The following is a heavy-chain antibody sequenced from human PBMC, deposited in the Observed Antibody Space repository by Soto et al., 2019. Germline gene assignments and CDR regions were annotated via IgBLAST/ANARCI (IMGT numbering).Heavy chain of an antibody. CDR2: INPNSGGT. D-gene: IGHD3-3*01. V-gene: IGHV1-2*02. Sequence: QVQLVQSGAEVKKPGASVKVSCKASGYTFTGYYMHWVRQAPGQGLEWMRWINPNSGGTNYAQKFQGRVTMTRDTSINTAYMELSRLRSDDTAVYYCARGRVLRFLEWSLNWFDPWGQGTLVTVSS. J-gene: IGHJ5*02. CDR1: GYTFTGYY. CDR3: ARGRVLRFLEWSLNWFDP.